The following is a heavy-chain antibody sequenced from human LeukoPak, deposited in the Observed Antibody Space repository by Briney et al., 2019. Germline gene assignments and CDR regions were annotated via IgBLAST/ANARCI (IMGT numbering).Heavy chain of an antibody. CDR3: ARRSSRQGGADRD. D-gene: IGHD3-16*01. Sequence: KPSETLSLTCTVSGGSISSSSYYWGWIRQPPGKGLEWIGSIYYSGSTYYNPSLKSRVTISVDTSKNQFSLKLSSVTAADTAVYYCARRSSRQGGADRDWGQGTLVTVSS. J-gene: IGHJ4*02. CDR2: IYYSGST. CDR1: GGSISSSSYY. V-gene: IGHV4-39*01.